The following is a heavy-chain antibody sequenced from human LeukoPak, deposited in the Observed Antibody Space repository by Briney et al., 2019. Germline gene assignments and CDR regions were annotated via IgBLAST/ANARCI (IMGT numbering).Heavy chain of an antibody. CDR3: SNDFTRRELAYQFDS. D-gene: IGHD1-26*01. CDR2: ISWNSAAI. Sequence: GGSLRLSCAASRFTFDDYAMHWVRQAPGKGLEWVSGISWNSAAIGYADSVKGRFIISRDNAKNSLYLQMNSLRTEDTAFYYCSNDFTRRELAYQFDSGGQGTLVTVSS. J-gene: IGHJ4*02. CDR1: RFTFDDYA. V-gene: IGHV3-9*01.